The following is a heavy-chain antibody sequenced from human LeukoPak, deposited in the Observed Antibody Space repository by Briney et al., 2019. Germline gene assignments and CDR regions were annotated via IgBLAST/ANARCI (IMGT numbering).Heavy chain of an antibody. Sequence: GGSLRLSCVSSGFTFSHYGIHWVRQDPGKGLEWVSFIQTDGSTQYYSDSVKGRFTISRDNPKNTVSLQMNSLTTEDTAVYYCATEISRLVIHAFDLWGQGTMVTVSS. CDR1: GFTFSHYG. D-gene: IGHD3-9*01. J-gene: IGHJ3*01. V-gene: IGHV3-30*02. CDR2: IQTDGSTQ. CDR3: ATEISRLVIHAFDL.